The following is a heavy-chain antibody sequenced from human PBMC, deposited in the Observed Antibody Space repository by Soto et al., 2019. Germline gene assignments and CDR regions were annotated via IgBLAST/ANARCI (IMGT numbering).Heavy chain of an antibody. D-gene: IGHD2-8*01. CDR2: IYYSGST. CDR3: ARLGYCTNGVCFISHYFDY. Sequence: SETLSLTGTVSVGSISSSSYYWGWILQPPGKGLEWIGSIYYSGSTYYNPSLKSRVTISVDTSKNQFSLKLSSVTAADTAVYYCARLGYCTNGVCFISHYFDYWGQGTLVTVSS. J-gene: IGHJ4*02. V-gene: IGHV4-39*01. CDR1: VGSISSSSYY.